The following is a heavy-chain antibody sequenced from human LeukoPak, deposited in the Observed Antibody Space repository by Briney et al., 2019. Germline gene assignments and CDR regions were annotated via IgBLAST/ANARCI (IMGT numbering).Heavy chain of an antibody. Sequence: GRSLRLSCAASGFTFSSYGMHWVRQAPGKGLEWVAVIWYDGSNKYYADSVKGRFTISRDNSKNTLYLQMNSLRAEDTAVYYCARTHKEGAAAFDYWGQGTLVTVSS. CDR1: GFTFSSYG. J-gene: IGHJ4*02. CDR3: ARTHKEGAAAFDY. D-gene: IGHD6-13*01. V-gene: IGHV3-33*01. CDR2: IWYDGSNK.